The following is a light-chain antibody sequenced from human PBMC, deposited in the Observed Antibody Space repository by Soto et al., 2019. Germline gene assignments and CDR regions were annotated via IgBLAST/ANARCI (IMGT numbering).Light chain of an antibody. J-gene: IGLJ3*02. Sequence: QSALTQPPSASGSPGQSVTISCTGTSSDVGGYDYVSWYQQHPGKAPKLLIYEVSKGPSGVPDRFSGSKSGNTASLTVSGLQAEDEADYYCCSFAGSSTSFGGGTKLTVL. V-gene: IGLV2-8*01. CDR1: SSDVGGYDY. CDR3: CSFAGSSTS. CDR2: EVS.